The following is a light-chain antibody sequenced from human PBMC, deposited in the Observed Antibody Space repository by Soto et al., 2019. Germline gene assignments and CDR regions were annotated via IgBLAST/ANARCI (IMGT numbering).Light chain of an antibody. J-gene: IGLJ2*01. V-gene: IGLV1-44*01. CDR2: STN. CDR1: SSNIGSNT. Sequence: QSVLTQPPSASGTPGQRVTTSCSGSSSNIGSNTVNWYQQLPGSAPKLLMYSTNQRPSGVPDRFSGSKSGTSASLAISGLQSEDEADYYCAAWDGSLNVVLFGGG. CDR3: AAWDGSLNVVL.